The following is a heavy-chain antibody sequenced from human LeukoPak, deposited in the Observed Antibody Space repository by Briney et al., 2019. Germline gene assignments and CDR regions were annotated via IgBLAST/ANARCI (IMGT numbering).Heavy chain of an antibody. D-gene: IGHD3-22*01. Sequence: SVKVSCKASGGTFSSYAISWVRQAPGQGLEWMGRNIPVLPVANYAQNFHDRVTITADKSTSTAYMELSSLRSEDTAVYYCARDSAPYSYDSSGYYVYAFDMWGQGTMVTVSS. V-gene: IGHV1-69*04. J-gene: IGHJ3*02. CDR2: NIPVLPVA. CDR1: GGTFSSYA. CDR3: ARDSAPYSYDSSGYYVYAFDM.